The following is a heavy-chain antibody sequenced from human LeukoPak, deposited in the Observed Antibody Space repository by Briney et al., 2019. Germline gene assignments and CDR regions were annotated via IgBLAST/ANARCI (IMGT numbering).Heavy chain of an antibody. V-gene: IGHV4-61*02. CDR3: AGEVGATRGLDYYYMDV. D-gene: IGHD1-26*01. CDR1: GGSISSCSYY. Sequence: PSQTLSLTCTVSGGSISSCSYYWSWIRQPAGKGLEWIGRIYTSGSTNYNPSLKSRVTISVDTSKNQFSLKLSSVTAADTAVYYCAGEVGATRGLDYYYMDVWGKGTTVTVSS. CDR2: IYTSGST. J-gene: IGHJ6*03.